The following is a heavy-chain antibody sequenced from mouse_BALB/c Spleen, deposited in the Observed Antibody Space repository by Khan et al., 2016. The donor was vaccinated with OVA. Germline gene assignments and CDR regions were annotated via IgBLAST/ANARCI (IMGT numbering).Heavy chain of an antibody. D-gene: IGHD3-3*01. CDR3: ARGGRRAMDY. J-gene: IGHJ4*01. V-gene: IGHV9-3-1*01. CDR1: GYTFTNYG. CDR2: IYTYTGEP. Sequence: QIQLVQSGPDLKKPGETVKISCKASGYTFTNYGINWVKQAPGKGLKWMGWIYTYTGEPTYADDFKGRFAFSLETSARTAYLQINNLKNEDTATYFCARGGRRAMDYWGQGTSVTVSS.